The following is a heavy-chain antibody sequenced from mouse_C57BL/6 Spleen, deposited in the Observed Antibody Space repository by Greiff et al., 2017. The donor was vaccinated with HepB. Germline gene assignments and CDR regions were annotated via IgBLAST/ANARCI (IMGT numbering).Heavy chain of an antibody. V-gene: IGHV1-81*01. CDR2: IYPRSGNT. CDR1: GYTFTSYG. D-gene: IGHD2-4*01. CDR3: ARSGDYDVYAGAY. Sequence: QVQLQQSGAELARPGASVKLSCKASGYTFTSYGISWVKQRTGQGLEWIGEIYPRSGNTYYNEKFKGKATLTADKSSSTAYMELRSLTSEDSAVYFCARSGDYDVYAGAYWGQGTLVTVSA. J-gene: IGHJ3*01.